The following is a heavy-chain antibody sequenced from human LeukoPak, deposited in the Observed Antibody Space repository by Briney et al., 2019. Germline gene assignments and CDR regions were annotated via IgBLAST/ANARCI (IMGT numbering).Heavy chain of an antibody. V-gene: IGHV3-15*01. CDR2: IKSKTDGGTT. CDR1: GFTFSNAW. CDR3: TTGSASYYGMDV. Sequence: GGSLRLSCAASGFTFSNAWMSWVRQAPGKGLEWVGRIKSKTDGGTTDYAAPVKGRFTISRDDSKNTLYLQMNSLKTGDTAVYYCTTGSASYYGMDVWGQGTTVTVSS. J-gene: IGHJ6*02.